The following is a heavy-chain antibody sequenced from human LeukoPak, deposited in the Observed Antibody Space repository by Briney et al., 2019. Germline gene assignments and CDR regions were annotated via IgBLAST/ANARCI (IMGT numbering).Heavy chain of an antibody. V-gene: IGHV1-18*01. CDR3: ARESMMGGGGRAFFDY. J-gene: IGHJ4*02. CDR2: ISAYNGNT. CDR1: GYTFTSYG. Sequence: GASVTVSCKASGYTFTSYGIRWVRQAPGQGLEWMGWISAYNGNTNYAQKLQGRVTMTTDTSTSTAYMELRSLRSDDTAVYYCARESMMGGGGRAFFDYWGQGTLVTVSS. D-gene: IGHD3-22*01.